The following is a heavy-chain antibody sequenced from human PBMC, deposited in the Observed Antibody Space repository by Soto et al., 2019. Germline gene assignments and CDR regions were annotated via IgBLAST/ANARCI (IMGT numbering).Heavy chain of an antibody. J-gene: IGHJ4*02. CDR3: AKNPGYYYDSTGYHFDY. V-gene: IGHV3-23*01. Sequence: PGGSLRLSCAASGFTFNSNWMSWVRQAPGKGLEWVSAISGSGGSTYYADSVKGRFTISRDNSKNTLYLQMNSLRAEDTAVYYCAKNPGYYYDSTGYHFDYWGQGTLVTVSS. CDR2: ISGSGGST. CDR1: GFTFNSNW. D-gene: IGHD3-22*01.